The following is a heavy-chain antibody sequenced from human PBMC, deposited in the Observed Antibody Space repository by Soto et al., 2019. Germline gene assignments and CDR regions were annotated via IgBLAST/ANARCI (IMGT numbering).Heavy chain of an antibody. CDR1: GFTVSSNY. CDR2: IYSAGST. CDR3: ARDLRYGGTMDYFGMDV. Sequence: HPGGSLRLSCAASGFTVSSNYMSWVRQAPGKGLEWVSVIYSAGSTYYADSVKGRFTISRDNSKNTPYLQMNSLRAEDTAVYYCARDLRYGGTMDYFGMDVWGQGTTVTVSS. D-gene: IGHD1-26*01. V-gene: IGHV3-53*01. J-gene: IGHJ6*02.